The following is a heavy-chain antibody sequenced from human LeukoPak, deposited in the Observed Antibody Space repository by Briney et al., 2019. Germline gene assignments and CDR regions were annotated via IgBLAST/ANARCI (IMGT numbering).Heavy chain of an antibody. CDR2: ISGSGEST. J-gene: IGHJ4*02. CDR3: AREHWDFDY. V-gene: IGHV3-23*01. Sequence: GGSLRLSCAASGFTFSNYAMTWVRQAPGQGLEWVSEISGSGESTYYGDSVKGRFTISRDNSKNTLYLQMSSLRAGDTAIYYCAREHWDFDYWGQGTLVTVSS. CDR1: GFTFSNYA. D-gene: IGHD7-27*01.